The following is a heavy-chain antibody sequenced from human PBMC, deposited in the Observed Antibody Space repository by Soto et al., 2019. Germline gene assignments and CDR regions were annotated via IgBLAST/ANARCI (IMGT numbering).Heavy chain of an antibody. CDR2: ISAYNGNT. V-gene: IGHV1-18*01. D-gene: IGHD5-18*01. CDR3: PRVGGYSYGWTPDAFDI. J-gene: IGHJ3*02. CDR1: GYTFTSYG. Sequence: ASVKVSCKXSGYTFTSYGISWVRQAPGQGLEWMGWISAYNGNTNYAQKLQGRVTMTTDTSTSTAYMELRSLRSDDTAVYYCPRVGGYSYGWTPDAFDIWGQGTMVTVSS.